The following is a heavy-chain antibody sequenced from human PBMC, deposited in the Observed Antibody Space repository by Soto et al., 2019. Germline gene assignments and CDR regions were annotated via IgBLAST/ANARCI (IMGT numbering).Heavy chain of an antibody. Sequence: QVQLLGPGGGLAQLGGSRRPSCAASGFPFGSYARHWVRQPPGKGRGGGEVITYDGSNKYYADSVKGRFTISRDNSKNTLYLQMNSLRAEDTAVYYCARDWYYYDSSGYSLHYYGMDVWGQGTTVTVSS. CDR1: GFPFGSYA. V-gene: IGHV3-30-3*01. CDR2: ITYDGSNK. D-gene: IGHD3-22*01. CDR3: ARDWYYYDSSGYSLHYYGMDV. J-gene: IGHJ6*02.